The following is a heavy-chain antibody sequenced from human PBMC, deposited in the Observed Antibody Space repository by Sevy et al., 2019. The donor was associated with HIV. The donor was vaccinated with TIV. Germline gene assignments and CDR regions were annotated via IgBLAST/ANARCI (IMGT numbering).Heavy chain of an antibody. D-gene: IGHD3-22*01. J-gene: IGHJ6*03. Sequence: GGSLRLSCAASGFTFSSYSMNWVRQAPGKGLEWVSYISSSSSTIYYADSVKGRFTISRDNAKNSLYLQMNSLRAEDTAVYYCAGVPTLLPYYYYYYMDVWGKGTTVTVSS. V-gene: IGHV3-48*01. CDR3: AGVPTLLPYYYYYYMDV. CDR1: GFTFSSYS. CDR2: ISSSSSTI.